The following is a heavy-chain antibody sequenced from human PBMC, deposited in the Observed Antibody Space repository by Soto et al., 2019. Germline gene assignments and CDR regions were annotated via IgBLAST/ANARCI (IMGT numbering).Heavy chain of an antibody. Sequence: GESLKISCKGSGYSFTSYWIVWVRQMPGKGLEWMGIMNPGDSDTRYSPSFQGQVTISADKSISTAYLQWSSLKASDTAIYYCARRGYSYAELRVLDVWGQGTTVTVSS. V-gene: IGHV5-51*01. J-gene: IGHJ6*02. CDR1: GYSFTSYW. D-gene: IGHD5-18*01. CDR3: ARRGYSYAELRVLDV. CDR2: MNPGDSDT.